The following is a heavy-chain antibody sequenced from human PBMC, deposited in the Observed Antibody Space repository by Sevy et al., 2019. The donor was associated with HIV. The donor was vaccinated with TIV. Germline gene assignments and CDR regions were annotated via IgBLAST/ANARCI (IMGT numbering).Heavy chain of an antibody. V-gene: IGHV4-4*07. CDR2: IYSSGST. Sequence: SETLSLTCTVSGGSISSYYWSWIRQPAGKSLEWIGRIYSSGSTNYNPSLKSRVTVSLDTSKNQFSLKLSSVTAADTAVYYCAREGSTRWSRIDYWGQGTLVTVSS. CDR3: AREGSTRWSRIDY. J-gene: IGHJ4*02. D-gene: IGHD6-13*01. CDR1: GGSISSYY.